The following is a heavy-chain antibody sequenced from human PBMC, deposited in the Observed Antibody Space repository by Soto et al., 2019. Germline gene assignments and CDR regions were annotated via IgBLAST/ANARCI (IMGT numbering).Heavy chain of an antibody. CDR2: IYYSGST. J-gene: IGHJ4*02. CDR3: ARDRRGYCDY. D-gene: IGHD6-13*01. CDR1: GGSISSSSYY. Sequence: SETLSLTCTVSGGSISSSSYYWGWIRQPPGKGLEWIGSIYYSGSTYYNPSLKSRVTISVDTSKNQLSLKLSSVTAADTAVYYCARDRRGYCDYWGQGTLVTVSS. V-gene: IGHV4-39*02.